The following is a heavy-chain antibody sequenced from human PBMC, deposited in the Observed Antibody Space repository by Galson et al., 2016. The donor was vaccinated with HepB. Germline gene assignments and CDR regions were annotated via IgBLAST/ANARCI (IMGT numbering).Heavy chain of an antibody. CDR2: IWYDGNKT. V-gene: IGHV3-33*01. Sequence: SLRLSCAASGFNFRACGMHWLRQAPGRGLEWVALIWYDGNKTYYVDSVKGRFTISRDNSKNTLYLQMNSLRAEDTAVYYCARGSNYFDYYYYGMDVWGQGTTVTVSS. D-gene: IGHD4-11*01. CDR3: ARGSNYFDYYYYGMDV. CDR1: GFNFRACG. J-gene: IGHJ6*02.